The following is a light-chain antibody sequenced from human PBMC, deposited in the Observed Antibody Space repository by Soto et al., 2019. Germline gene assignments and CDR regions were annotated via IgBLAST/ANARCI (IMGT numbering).Light chain of an antibody. CDR2: AAC. CDR1: QSISSY. J-gene: IGKJ4*01. V-gene: IGKV1-39*01. Sequence: DILLTESPTSLSASVGYRVSITCRASQSISSYLKWYQQKPGKAHKLLIYAACSLQSGVPSRFSGSGSGTDHTLTISSLQPEDFATYYCQQSYSTPLTFGGGAKVDIK. CDR3: QQSYSTPLT.